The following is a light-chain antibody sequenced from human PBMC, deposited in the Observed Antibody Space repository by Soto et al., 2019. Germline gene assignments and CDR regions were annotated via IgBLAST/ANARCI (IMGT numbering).Light chain of an antibody. V-gene: IGLV1-47*01. CDR2: RSN. CDR3: AAWDDSLSDVV. CDR1: SSNIGSNY. Sequence: QSVLTQPPSASGTPGQRVTISCSGSSSNIGSNYVYWYQQLPGTAPKLLIYRSNQQPSGVPDRFSGSKSGTSASLAISGLRSEDEADYYCAAWDDSLSDVVFRGGTKLTVL. J-gene: IGLJ2*01.